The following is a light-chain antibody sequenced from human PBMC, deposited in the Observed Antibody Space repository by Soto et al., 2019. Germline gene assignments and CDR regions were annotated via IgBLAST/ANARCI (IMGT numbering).Light chain of an antibody. CDR1: QSVSNI. CDR2: DAS. V-gene: IGKV3-11*01. CDR3: QPRSNWPWT. J-gene: IGKJ1*01. Sequence: EIVLTQSPATLSLSPGERATLSCRASQSVSNILAWYQQKPGQAPRLLISDASNRATGIPGRFSGSGSGTDFSLTISSLEPEDFAVYYCQPRSNWPWTFGQGTKVEIK.